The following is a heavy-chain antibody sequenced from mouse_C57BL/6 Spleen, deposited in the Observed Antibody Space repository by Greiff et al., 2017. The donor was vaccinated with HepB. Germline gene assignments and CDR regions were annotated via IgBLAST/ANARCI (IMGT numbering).Heavy chain of an antibody. Sequence: VQLQESGPGLVAPSQRLSITCTVSGFSLTSYGVHWVRQPPGKRLEWLVVIWSDGSTTYNSALKSRLSISKDNSKSQVFLKMNSLQTDDTAMYYCARHKVATGGYYIDYWGQGTTLTVSS. D-gene: IGHD1-1*01. CDR2: IWSDGST. J-gene: IGHJ2*01. V-gene: IGHV2-6-1*01. CDR3: ARHKVATGGYYIDY. CDR1: GFSLTSYG.